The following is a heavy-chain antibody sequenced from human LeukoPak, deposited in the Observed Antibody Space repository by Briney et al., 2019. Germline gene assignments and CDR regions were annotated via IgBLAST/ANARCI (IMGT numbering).Heavy chain of an antibody. CDR2: ISSSNSYI. CDR3: VVDYGDRG. V-gene: IGHV3-21*06. J-gene: IGHJ4*02. CDR1: GFTFSIYT. Sequence: GGSLRLSCAASGFTFSIYTMNWVRQAPGKGLEWVSSISSSNSYIYYADSVKGRFTISRDNAKNSLYLQMNSLRAEDTAVYYCVVDYGDRGWGQGTLVTVSS. D-gene: IGHD4-17*01.